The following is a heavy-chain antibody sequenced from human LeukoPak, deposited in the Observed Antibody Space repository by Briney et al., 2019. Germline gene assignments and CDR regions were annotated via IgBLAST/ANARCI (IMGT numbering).Heavy chain of an antibody. D-gene: IGHD3-22*01. CDR2: ISGSGGST. CDR1: GFTFSSYA. Sequence: PGGSLRLSCAASGFTFSSYAMSWVRQAPGKGLEWVSAISGSGGSTYYADSVKGRFTISRDNSRNTLYLQMNSLRAEDTAVYYCAKDVMIVVVEGYFDYWGQGTLVTVSS. J-gene: IGHJ4*02. V-gene: IGHV3-23*01. CDR3: AKDVMIVVVEGYFDY.